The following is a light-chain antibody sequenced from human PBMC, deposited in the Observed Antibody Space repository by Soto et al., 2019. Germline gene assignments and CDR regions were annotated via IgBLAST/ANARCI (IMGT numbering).Light chain of an antibody. CDR2: EVS. V-gene: IGLV2-14*01. Sequence: QSALTQPASVSGSPGQSITISCIGSSSDVGGYNYVSWYQHHPGRVPKPMIFEVSDRPSGVSSRFSGSKSGNTAYLTISGLQAEDEADYYFSSYAGSSNVFGTGTKLTVL. J-gene: IGLJ1*01. CDR3: SSYAGSSNV. CDR1: SSDVGGYNY.